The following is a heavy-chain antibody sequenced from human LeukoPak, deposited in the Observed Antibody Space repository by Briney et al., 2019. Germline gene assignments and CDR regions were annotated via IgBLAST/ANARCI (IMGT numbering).Heavy chain of an antibody. J-gene: IGHJ5*02. D-gene: IGHD3-10*01. CDR2: IYYSGST. V-gene: IGHV4-31*03. CDR1: GGSISSGGYY. CDR3: ARAWTFPDYYGSGSYYSRTQTLSWFDP. Sequence: SETLSLTCTVSGGSISSGGYYWSWIRQHPGKGLEWIGYIYYSGSTYYNPSLKSRVTISVDTSKNQFSLKLSSVTAADTAVYYCARAWTFPDYYGSGSYYSRTQTLSWFDPWGQGTLVTVSS.